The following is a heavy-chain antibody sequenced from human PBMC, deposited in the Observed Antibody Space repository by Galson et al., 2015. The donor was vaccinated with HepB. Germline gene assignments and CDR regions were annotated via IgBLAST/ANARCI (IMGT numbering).Heavy chain of an antibody. CDR2: IIPIIETP. CDR1: GGSFSSYG. CDR3: AREWGGFGDRELDY. Sequence: SVKVSCKASGGSFSSYGINWVRQAPGQGLEWMGGIIPIIETPNDAQKFQGRVTITADKSTRTAYMDVGSLRSEDTAVYYCAREWGGFGDRELDYWGQGTLVTVSS. V-gene: IGHV1-69*06. D-gene: IGHD3-10*01. J-gene: IGHJ4*02.